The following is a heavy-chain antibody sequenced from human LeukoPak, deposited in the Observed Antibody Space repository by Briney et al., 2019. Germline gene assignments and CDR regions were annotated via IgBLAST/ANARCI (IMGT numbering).Heavy chain of an antibody. D-gene: IGHD1-7*01. CDR1: GGTFCSYA. V-gene: IGHV1-69*01. Sequence: GASVKVSCKASGGTFCSYAISWVRQAPGQGLEWMGGIIPIFGTANYAQKFQGRVTITADESTSTAYMELSSLRSEDTAVYYCAREELELLLAFDIWGQGTMVTVSS. CDR2: IIPIFGTA. J-gene: IGHJ3*02. CDR3: AREELELLLAFDI.